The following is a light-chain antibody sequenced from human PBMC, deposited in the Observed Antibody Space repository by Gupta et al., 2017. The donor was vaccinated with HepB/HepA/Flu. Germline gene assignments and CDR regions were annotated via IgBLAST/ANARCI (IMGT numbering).Light chain of an antibody. CDR1: SSDVVIYNY. CDR3: SSYTSSDTLEI. V-gene: IGLV2-14*03. Sequence: QSALTQPASVSGSPGQSITISCPGTSSDVVIYNYVSWYQQHPDKAPKLLIYDVSYRPSGVSNRFSGSKSSNTASLTISGLQADDEADYYFSSYTSSDTLEIFGGGTKLTVL. J-gene: IGLJ2*01. CDR2: DVS.